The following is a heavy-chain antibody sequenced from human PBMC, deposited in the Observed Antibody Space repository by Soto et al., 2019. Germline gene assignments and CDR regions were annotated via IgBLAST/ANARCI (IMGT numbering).Heavy chain of an antibody. V-gene: IGHV4-4*02. D-gene: IGHD3-16*01. CDR3: AGNHREGVDAFVF. J-gene: IGHJ3*01. CDR2: IYHSGST. Sequence: QVQLQESGPGLVKPSGTLSLTCAVSGGSISSSNWWSWVRQPPGKGLEWIGEIYHSGSTNYNPSPKRRVTISVDKSKNQFSLKLSAVTAADTAVDYCAGNHREGVDAFVFWGQGTMVTVSS. CDR1: GGSISSSNW.